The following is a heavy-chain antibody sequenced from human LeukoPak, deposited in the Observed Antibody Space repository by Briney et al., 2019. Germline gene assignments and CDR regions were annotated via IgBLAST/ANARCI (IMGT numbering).Heavy chain of an antibody. CDR2: IYYSGST. CDR3: ARVGSGWLDY. Sequence: PSETLSLTCTVSGGSISSYYWSWIRQPPGKGLEWIGYIYYSGSTNYNPSLKSRVTMSVDTSKNQFSLKLSSVTAADTAVYYCARVGSGWLDYWGQGTLVTVSS. J-gene: IGHJ4*02. CDR1: GGSISSYY. V-gene: IGHV4-59*12. D-gene: IGHD6-19*01.